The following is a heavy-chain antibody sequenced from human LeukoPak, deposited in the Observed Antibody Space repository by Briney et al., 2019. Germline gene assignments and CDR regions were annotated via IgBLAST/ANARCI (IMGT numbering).Heavy chain of an antibody. CDR3: AISGGYWAWAH. CDR2: ISSSGGST. Sequence: GGSLRLSCAASGFTLSSYAMSWVRQAPGKGLEWVSGISSSGGSTNYAASVKGRFTISRDNSKNALYLQMNSLRAEDTAVYYCAISGGYWAWAHWGQGTLVTASS. V-gene: IGHV3-23*01. CDR1: GFTLSSYA. J-gene: IGHJ4*02. D-gene: IGHD1-26*01.